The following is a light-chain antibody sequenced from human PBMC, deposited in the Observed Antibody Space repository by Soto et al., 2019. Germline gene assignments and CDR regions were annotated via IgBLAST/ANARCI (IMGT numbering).Light chain of an antibody. CDR3: LQATQWRLT. V-gene: IGKV2-30*01. Sequence: EVVMTQSPLSLPVTLGQPASISCRSSQSLVYSDGVTYLNWLQQRPGQSPRRRIYKVSNRDSGVPDTFSGSGSDTDFTRKISRGEAEDVGVYYCLQATQWRLTFAGGTKVDIK. CDR2: KVS. J-gene: IGKJ4*01. CDR1: QSLVYSDGVTY.